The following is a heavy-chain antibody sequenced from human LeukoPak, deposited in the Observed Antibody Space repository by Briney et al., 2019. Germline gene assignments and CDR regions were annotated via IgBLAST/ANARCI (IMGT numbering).Heavy chain of an antibody. V-gene: IGHV4-34*01. J-gene: IGHJ4*02. CDR2: VSHTGST. Sequence: PSETLSLTCAVYGGSFSDYYWAWVRQSPGKGLEWIGQVSHTGSTNNNPSLKSRVRISADTSKNQFSLRLSSVTAADTAVCYCARDGGYCGDGGCYTDYWSQGTLVTVSS. CDR1: GGSFSDYY. CDR3: ARDGGYCGDGGCYTDY. D-gene: IGHD2-15*01.